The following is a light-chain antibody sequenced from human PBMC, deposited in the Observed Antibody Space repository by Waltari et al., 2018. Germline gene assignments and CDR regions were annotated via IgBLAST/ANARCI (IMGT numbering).Light chain of an antibody. Sequence: DIQMTLSPSTLLASFGYRVTITCRASQSISSGLAWYQQKPGKAPKLMIYKASSLESGVPSRFSGSGSGTEFTLTVSSLQPDDFATYYCQQYNSAPWTFGQGTKVEIK. J-gene: IGKJ1*01. CDR2: KAS. CDR1: QSISSG. CDR3: QQYNSAPWT. V-gene: IGKV1-5*03.